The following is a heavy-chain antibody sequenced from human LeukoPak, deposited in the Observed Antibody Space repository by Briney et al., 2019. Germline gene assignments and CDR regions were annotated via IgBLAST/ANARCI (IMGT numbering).Heavy chain of an antibody. CDR1: GYTFTSYG. CDR3: AREGTIVVVPAANVYYYYGMDV. D-gene: IGHD2-2*01. J-gene: IGHJ6*04. CDR2: ISAYNGNT. V-gene: IGHV1-18*01. Sequence: GASVKVSCKASGYTFTSYGINWVRQAPGQGLEWMGWISAYNGNTNYAQKLQGRVTMTTDTSTRTAYMELRSLRSDDTAVYYCAREGTIVVVPAANVYYYYGMDVWGKGTTVTVSS.